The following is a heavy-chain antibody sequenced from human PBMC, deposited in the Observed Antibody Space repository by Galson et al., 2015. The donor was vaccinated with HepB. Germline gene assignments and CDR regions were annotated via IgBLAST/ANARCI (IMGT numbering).Heavy chain of an antibody. CDR3: ARQDYGDYVVLDY. Sequence: SLRLSCAASGFTFSSYAMHWVRQAPGKGLEWVAVISYDGSNKYYADSVKGRFTISRDNSKNTLYLQMNSLRAEDTAVYYCARQDYGDYVVLDYWGQGTLVTVSS. J-gene: IGHJ4*02. CDR2: ISYDGSNK. D-gene: IGHD4-17*01. CDR1: GFTFSSYA. V-gene: IGHV3-30-3*01.